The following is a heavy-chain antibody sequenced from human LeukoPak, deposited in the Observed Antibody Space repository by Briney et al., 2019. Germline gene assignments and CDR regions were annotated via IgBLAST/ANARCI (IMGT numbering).Heavy chain of an antibody. CDR2: ISSSSSYI. CDR1: GFTFSSYS. CDR3: ARDQRGSYHHGELDY. V-gene: IGHV3-21*04. J-gene: IGHJ4*02. D-gene: IGHD1-26*01. Sequence: PGGSLRLSCAASGFTFSSYSMNWVRQAPGKGLEWLSSISSSSSYIYYADSVKGRFTISRDNAKNSLYLQMNSLRAEDTAVYYCARDQRGSYHHGELDYWGQGTLVTVSS.